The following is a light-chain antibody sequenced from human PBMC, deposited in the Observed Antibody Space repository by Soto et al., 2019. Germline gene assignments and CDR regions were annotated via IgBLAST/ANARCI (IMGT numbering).Light chain of an antibody. CDR3: QQYGGSPPYT. Sequence: EIVLTQSPGTLSLSPGERATLSCRASQRVSSIYLAWYRQKPGQAPRLLIYRASSRATGIPDRFSGSGSGTDFTLTISRLEPEDFAVYYCQQYGGSPPYTFGQGTKLEIK. V-gene: IGKV3-20*01. J-gene: IGKJ2*01. CDR2: RAS. CDR1: QRVSSIY.